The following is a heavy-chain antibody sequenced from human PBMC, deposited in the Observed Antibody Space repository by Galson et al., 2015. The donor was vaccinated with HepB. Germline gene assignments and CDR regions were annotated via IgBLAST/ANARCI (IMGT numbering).Heavy chain of an antibody. CDR3: AKDRAPYYDFWSGYSLKEFYYGMDV. CDR1: GFTFKSYA. CDR2: ISGSGGMT. Sequence: SLRLSCAASGFTFKSYAMSWVRQAPGKGLEWVSVISGSGGMTYEADSVKGRFIISRDNSDNTLFLQMNSLRVEDTAVYYCAKDRAPYYDFWSGYSLKEFYYGMDVWGQGTTVTVS. J-gene: IGHJ6*02. V-gene: IGHV3-23*01. D-gene: IGHD3-3*01.